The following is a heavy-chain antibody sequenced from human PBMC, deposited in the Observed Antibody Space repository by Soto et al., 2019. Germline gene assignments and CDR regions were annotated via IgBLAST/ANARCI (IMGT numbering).Heavy chain of an antibody. CDR3: ARGFKTYYYDSSGYKTYYYYGMDV. D-gene: IGHD3-22*01. CDR1: GFTFSSNG. Sequence: GSLRISCAASGFTFSSNGMHWVRQAPGKGLKWVAVIWYDGSNKYYADSVKGRFTISRDNSKNTLYLQMNSLRAEDTAVYYCARGFKTYYYDSSGYKTYYYYGMDVWGQGT. J-gene: IGHJ6*02. V-gene: IGHV3-33*01. CDR2: IWYDGSNK.